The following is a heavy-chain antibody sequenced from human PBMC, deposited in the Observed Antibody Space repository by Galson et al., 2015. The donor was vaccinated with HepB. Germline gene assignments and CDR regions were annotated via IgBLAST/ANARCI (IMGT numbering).Heavy chain of an antibody. D-gene: IGHD3-22*01. CDR3: ARNANVGWLSISGDWFDP. CDR1: GYTFTGYY. V-gene: IGHV1-2*04. Sequence: SVKVSCKASGYTFTGYYMHWVRQAPGQGLEWMGWINPNSGGTNYAQKFQGWVTMTRDTSISTAYMELSRLRSDDTAVYYCARNANVGWLSISGDWFDPWGQGTLVTVSS. J-gene: IGHJ5*02. CDR2: INPNSGGT.